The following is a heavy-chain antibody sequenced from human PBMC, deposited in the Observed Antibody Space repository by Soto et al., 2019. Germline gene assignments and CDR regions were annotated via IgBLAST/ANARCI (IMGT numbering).Heavy chain of an antibody. CDR1: GFTFTNYP. CDR3: ARGPEMATLDY. J-gene: IGHJ4*02. V-gene: IGHV3-30-3*01. Sequence: PGGSLRLSCAASGFTFTNYPLHWVRQAPGKGLEWVAVISYDGSNKYYADSVKGRFTISRDNSKNTLFLQMISLRAEDAAVYYCARGPEMATLDYWGQGTLVTVSS. CDR2: ISYDGSNK. D-gene: IGHD5-12*01.